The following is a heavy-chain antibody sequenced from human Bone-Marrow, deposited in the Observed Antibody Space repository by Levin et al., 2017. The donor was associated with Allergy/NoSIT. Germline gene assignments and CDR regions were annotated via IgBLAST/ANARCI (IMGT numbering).Heavy chain of an antibody. CDR3: TRDSGKNRRFDS. J-gene: IGHJ4*02. V-gene: IGHV3-33*01. CDR2: IWHDGTYK. Sequence: GESLKISCVVSGFSFYRYGMHWVRQAPGKGLEWVSAIWHDGTYKFYRDSVKGRFTISRDNSSNTLYLQMDSLRAEDTAVYFCTRDSGKNRRFDSWGQGTLVVVSS. CDR1: GFSFYRYG. D-gene: IGHD2/OR15-2a*01.